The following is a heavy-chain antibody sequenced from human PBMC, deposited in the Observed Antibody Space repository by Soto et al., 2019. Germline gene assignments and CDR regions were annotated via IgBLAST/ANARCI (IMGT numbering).Heavy chain of an antibody. CDR1: GGSISSSNW. V-gene: IGHV4-4*02. Sequence: SETLSLTCAVSGGSISSSNWWSWVRQPPGKGLEWIGEIYHSGSTNYNPSLKSRVTISVDKSKNQFSLKLSSVTAADTAVYYCARVSSPSYGLFFFYWGQGTLVTVSS. D-gene: IGHD5-18*01. J-gene: IGHJ4*02. CDR3: ARVSSPSYGLFFFY. CDR2: IYHSGST.